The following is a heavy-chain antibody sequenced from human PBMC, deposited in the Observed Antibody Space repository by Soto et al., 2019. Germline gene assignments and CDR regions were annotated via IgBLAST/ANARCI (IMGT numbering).Heavy chain of an antibody. J-gene: IGHJ5*02. D-gene: IGHD6-13*01. V-gene: IGHV1-8*01. CDR3: ARERSAAGTGWFDP. Sequence: QVQLVQSGAEVKKSGASVKVSCKASGYTFTSYDINWVRQATGQGLEWMGWMNPNSGNTGYAQKFQGRVTMTRNTSLSTAYMELSSLRYEDPAVYYCARERSAAGTGWFDPWGQGTLVTVSS. CDR1: GYTFTSYD. CDR2: MNPNSGNT.